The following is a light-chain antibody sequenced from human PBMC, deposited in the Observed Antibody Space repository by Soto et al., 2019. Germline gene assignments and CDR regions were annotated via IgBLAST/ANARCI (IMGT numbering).Light chain of an antibody. CDR1: QSVGSN. V-gene: IGKV3-11*01. CDR3: HQRSNCPLTT. Sequence: TQSPAGLTVAPGGRVTLSCRASQSVGSNLAWYQQRPGQPPRLLIYGASTRDTGVPTRFSGSGSVTVFSLTINSLEPEDFAVSYCHQRSNCPLTTSGQGKRREIK. CDR2: GAS. J-gene: IGKJ5*01.